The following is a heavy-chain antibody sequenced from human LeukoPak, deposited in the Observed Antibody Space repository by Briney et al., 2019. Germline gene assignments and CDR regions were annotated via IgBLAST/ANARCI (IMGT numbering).Heavy chain of an antibody. J-gene: IGHJ4*02. D-gene: IGHD6-13*01. CDR1: GFTFSNAW. Sequence: GGSLRLSCAASGFTFSNAWMSWVRQAPGKGLEWVGRIKSKTDGGTTDYAAPVKGRFTISRDDSKNTLYLQMNSLRAEDTAVYYCANLKLSVMQLRWGQGTLVTVSS. CDR2: IKSKTDGGTT. V-gene: IGHV3-15*01. CDR3: ANLKLSVMQLR.